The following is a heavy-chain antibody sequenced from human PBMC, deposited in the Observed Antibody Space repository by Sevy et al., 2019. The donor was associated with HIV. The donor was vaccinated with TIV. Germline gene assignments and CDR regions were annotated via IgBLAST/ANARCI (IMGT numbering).Heavy chain of an antibody. CDR2: TYYKSKWYN. CDR3: ARESRWFFFHFDY. Sequence: LLMQSQTLSLTCAISGDSVSTYSAAWNWIRQSPSRGLEWLGRTYYKSKWYNDYALSVKSRISINPDTPKNQISLQLNSVTPEDTAVYYCARESRWFFFHFDYWGQGTLVTVSS. J-gene: IGHJ4*02. D-gene: IGHD3-10*01. V-gene: IGHV6-1*01. CDR1: GDSVSTYSAA.